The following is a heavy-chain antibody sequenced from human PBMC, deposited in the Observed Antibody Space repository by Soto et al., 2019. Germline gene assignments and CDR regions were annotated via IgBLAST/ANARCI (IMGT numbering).Heavy chain of an antibody. V-gene: IGHV3-30*18. D-gene: IGHD6-13*01. J-gene: IGHJ4*02. Sequence: PGGSLRLSCAASGFTFSSYGMHWVRQAPGKGLEWVAVISYDGSNKYYADSVKGRFTISRDNSKNTLYLQMNSLRAEDTAVYYCAKDKLPGLYSSSWSYYFDYWGQGTLVTVSS. CDR2: ISYDGSNK. CDR3: AKDKLPGLYSSSWSYYFDY. CDR1: GFTFSSYG.